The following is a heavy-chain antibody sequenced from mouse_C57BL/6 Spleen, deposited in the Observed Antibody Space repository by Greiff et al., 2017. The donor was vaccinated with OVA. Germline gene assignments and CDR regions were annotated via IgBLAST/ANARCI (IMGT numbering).Heavy chain of an antibody. V-gene: IGHV1-62-2*01. D-gene: IGHD3-2*02. CDR3: ARHEGGQLRLGYFDY. CDR1: GYTFTEYT. CDR2: FYPGSGSI. Sequence: VKLMESGAELVKPGASVKLSCKASGYTFTEYTIHWVKQRSGQGLEWIGWFYPGSGSIKYNEKFKDKATLTADKSSSTVYMELSRLTSEDSAVYFCARHEGGQLRLGYFDYWGQGTTLTVSS. J-gene: IGHJ2*01.